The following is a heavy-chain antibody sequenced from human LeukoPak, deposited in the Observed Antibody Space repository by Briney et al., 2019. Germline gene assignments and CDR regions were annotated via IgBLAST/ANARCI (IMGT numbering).Heavy chain of an antibody. CDR1: GFTFSSYW. D-gene: IGHD7-27*01. V-gene: IGHV3-74*01. J-gene: IGHJ4*02. Sequence: PGGSLRLSCAASGFTFSSYWMHWVRQAPGKGLFWVSRNASSTLYADSVKGRFTISRDNAKNTLYLQMNSQTVEDTGVYYCARGPLGTGEIDYWGQGTLVTVSS. CDR2: NASST. CDR3: ARGPLGTGEIDY.